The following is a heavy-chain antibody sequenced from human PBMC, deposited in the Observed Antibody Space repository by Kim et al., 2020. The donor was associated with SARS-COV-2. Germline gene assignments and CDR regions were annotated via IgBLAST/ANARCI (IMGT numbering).Heavy chain of an antibody. CDR3: TTTDY. J-gene: IGHJ4*02. Sequence: SKAYDGPTESAASVKGRFTISRDDSKSIAYLQMNSLKTEDTAVYYCTTTDYWGQGTLVTVSS. CDR2: SKAYDGPT. V-gene: IGHV3-49*02.